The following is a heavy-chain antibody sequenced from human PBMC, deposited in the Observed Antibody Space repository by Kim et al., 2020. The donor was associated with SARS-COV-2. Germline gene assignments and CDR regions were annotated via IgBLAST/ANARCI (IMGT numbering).Heavy chain of an antibody. CDR2: INHSGST. CDR3: ARYGVGLGY. CDR1: GGSFSGYY. V-gene: IGHV4-34*01. D-gene: IGHD4-17*01. Sequence: SETLSLTCVVYGGSFSGYYWSWIRQPPGKGLEWIGEINHSGSTNYNPSLKSRVTISVDTSKNQFSLKLSSVTAADTAVYYCARYGVGLGYWGQGTLVTVSS. J-gene: IGHJ4*02.